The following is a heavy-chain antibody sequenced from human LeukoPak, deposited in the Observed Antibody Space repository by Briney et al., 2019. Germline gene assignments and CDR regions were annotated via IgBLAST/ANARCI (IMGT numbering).Heavy chain of an antibody. V-gene: IGHV3-48*03. Sequence: GGSLRLSXAASGFTFRSYEMNWVRQAPGKGLEWVSYISSSGSTIYYADSVKGRFTISRDNAKNSLYLQMSSLRAEDTAVYYCARSYGDYVLFDYWGQGTLVTVSS. CDR3: ARSYGDYVLFDY. CDR1: GFTFRSYE. D-gene: IGHD4-17*01. CDR2: ISSSGSTI. J-gene: IGHJ4*02.